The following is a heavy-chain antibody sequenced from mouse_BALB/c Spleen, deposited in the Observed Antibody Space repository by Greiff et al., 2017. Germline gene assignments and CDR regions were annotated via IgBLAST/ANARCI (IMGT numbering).Heavy chain of an antibody. CDR2: IDPANGNT. J-gene: IGHJ4*01. CDR1: GFNIKDTY. V-gene: IGHV14-3*02. CDR3: APTGGVVYAMDY. Sequence: EVKLVESGAELVKPGASVKLSCTASGFNIKDTYMHWVKQRPEQGLEWIGRIDPANGNTKYDPKFQGKATITADTSSNTAYLQLSSLTSEDTAVYYCAPTGGVVYAMDYWGQGTSVTVSS. D-gene: IGHD4-1*02.